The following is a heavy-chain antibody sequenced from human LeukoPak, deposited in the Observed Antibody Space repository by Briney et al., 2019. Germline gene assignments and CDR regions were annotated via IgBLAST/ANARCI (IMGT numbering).Heavy chain of an antibody. Sequence: ASVEVSCKASGYTFTGYYMHWVRQAPGQGLEWMGRINPNSGGTNYAQKFQGRVTMTRDTSISTAYMELSRLRSDDTAVYYCAGRGIGAQEYYFDYWGQGTLVTASS. CDR2: INPNSGGT. CDR1: GYTFTGYY. J-gene: IGHJ4*02. V-gene: IGHV1-2*06. D-gene: IGHD3-16*01. CDR3: AGRGIGAQEYYFDY.